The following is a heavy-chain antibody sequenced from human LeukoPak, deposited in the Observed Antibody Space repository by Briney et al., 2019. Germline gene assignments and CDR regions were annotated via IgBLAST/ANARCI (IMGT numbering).Heavy chain of an antibody. CDR3: ARESGNSRSFDY. Sequence: ASVKVSCKASGYTFTSYYMHWVRQAPGQGFEWMGIINPSGGSTSYAQKFQGRVTMTRDMSTSTVYMELSSLRSEDTAVYYCARESGNSRSFDYWGQGTLVTVSS. CDR2: INPSGGST. CDR1: GYTFTSYY. D-gene: IGHD6-13*01. J-gene: IGHJ4*02. V-gene: IGHV1-46*01.